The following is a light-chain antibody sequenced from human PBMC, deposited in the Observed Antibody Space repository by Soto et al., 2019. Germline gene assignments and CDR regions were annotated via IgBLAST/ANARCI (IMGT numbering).Light chain of an antibody. CDR2: AAS. J-gene: IGKJ5*01. CDR1: RDIRNV. CDR3: QQLFDSPIT. V-gene: IGKV1D-13*01. Sequence: ALQLTQSPSSLSASVGDRVTISCRASRDIRNVLAWYQHAPGKDPKVLIYAASTLESGVPSRFSATVSGTEFSLTITSLQPEDFATYYCQQLFDSPITFGQGTRLEIK.